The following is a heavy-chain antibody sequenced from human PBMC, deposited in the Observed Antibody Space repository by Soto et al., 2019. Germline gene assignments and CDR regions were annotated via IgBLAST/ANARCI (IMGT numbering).Heavy chain of an antibody. V-gene: IGHV4-30-2*01. CDR3: ARDGYSRYAFDI. CDR1: GGSISSGGYS. D-gene: IGHD4-4*01. CDR2: IYHSGYT. Sequence: SDTLSLTCAVSGGSISSGGYSWNWIRQPPGKGLEWIGYIYHSGYTYYTPSLKSRVTISVDTSKNQFSLKLSSVTAADTAVYYCARDGYSRYAFDIWGQGTMVTVSS. J-gene: IGHJ3*02.